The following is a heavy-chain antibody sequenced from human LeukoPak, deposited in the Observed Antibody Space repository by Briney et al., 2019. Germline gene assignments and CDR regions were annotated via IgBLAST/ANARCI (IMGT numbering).Heavy chain of an antibody. CDR1: GFTFSSYE. CDR2: ISSSSSYI. CDR3: ARGDSSGTYDY. V-gene: IGHV3-21*05. Sequence: GGSLRLSCAASGFTFSSYEMNWVRQAPGKGLEWVSYISSSSSYIYYADSVKGRFTISRDNAKNSLYLQMNSLRAEDTAVYYCARGDSSGTYDYWGRGTLVTVSS. J-gene: IGHJ4*02. D-gene: IGHD6-19*01.